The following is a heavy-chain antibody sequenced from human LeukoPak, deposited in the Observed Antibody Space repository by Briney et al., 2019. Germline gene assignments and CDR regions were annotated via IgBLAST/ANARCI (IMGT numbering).Heavy chain of an antibody. V-gene: IGHV7-4-1*02. J-gene: IGHJ3*02. Sequence: ASVKVSCKASGYTFSGFYIHWVRQAPGQGLEWMGWINTNTGNPTYAQGFTGRFVFSLDTSVSTAYLQISSLKAEDTAVYYCARDQTYYDSSGRAFDIWGQGTMVTVSS. CDR3: ARDQTYYDSSGRAFDI. CDR1: GYTFSGFY. D-gene: IGHD3-22*01. CDR2: INTNTGNP.